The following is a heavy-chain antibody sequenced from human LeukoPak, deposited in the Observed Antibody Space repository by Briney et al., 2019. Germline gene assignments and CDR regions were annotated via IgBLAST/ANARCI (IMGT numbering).Heavy chain of an antibody. J-gene: IGHJ4*02. CDR1: GYTFTSYY. D-gene: IGHD3-22*01. Sequence: ASVKVSCKASGYTFTSYYMHWVRQAPGQGLEWMGIINPSGGSTSYAQKFQGRVTMTRDTSTNTAYMELRSLRSDDTAVYYCARDYYDSSGYDYWGQGTLVTVSS. CDR2: INPSGGST. CDR3: ARDYYDSSGYDY. V-gene: IGHV1-46*01.